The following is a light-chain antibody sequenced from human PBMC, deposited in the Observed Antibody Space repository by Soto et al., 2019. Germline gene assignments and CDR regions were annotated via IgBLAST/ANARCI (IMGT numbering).Light chain of an antibody. CDR1: QSVSSN. CDR3: QHYNNWPPWT. Sequence: EIVMTQSPVTLSVSPGERATLSCRASQSVSSNLAWYQQKPGQAPRLLIYGASTRDTGVPTRFSGSGSGTEFTLTISSLQSEDFAVYYCQHYNNWPPWTFGQGTKVEIK. V-gene: IGKV3-15*01. CDR2: GAS. J-gene: IGKJ1*01.